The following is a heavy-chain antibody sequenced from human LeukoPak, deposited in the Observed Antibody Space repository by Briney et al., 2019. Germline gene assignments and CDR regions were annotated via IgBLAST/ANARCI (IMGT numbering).Heavy chain of an antibody. CDR2: ISYDGNNK. CDR3: ARDPRYSSSWSQGDYMDV. D-gene: IGHD6-13*01. J-gene: IGHJ6*03. V-gene: IGHV3-30-3*01. CDR1: GFTFSSYA. Sequence: GGSLRLSCAASGFTFSSYAMHWVRQAPGKGLEWVAVISYDGNNKYYADSVQGRFTISRDNAKNSLYLQMNSLRVEDTAVYYCARDPRYSSSWSQGDYMDVWGKGTTVTVSS.